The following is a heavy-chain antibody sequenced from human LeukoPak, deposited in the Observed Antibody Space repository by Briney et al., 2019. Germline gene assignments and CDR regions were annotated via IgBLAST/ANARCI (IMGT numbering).Heavy chain of an antibody. V-gene: IGHV3-21*01. D-gene: IGHD1-26*01. CDR3: ARGGGGGATYDY. Sequence: GGSLRLSCAASGCTFSSYSMNWVRQAPGKGLEWVSSISSSSSYIYYADSVKGRFTISRDNAKNSLYLQMNSLRAEDTAVYYCARGGGGGATYDYWGQGTLVTVSS. J-gene: IGHJ4*02. CDR2: ISSSSSYI. CDR1: GCTFSSYS.